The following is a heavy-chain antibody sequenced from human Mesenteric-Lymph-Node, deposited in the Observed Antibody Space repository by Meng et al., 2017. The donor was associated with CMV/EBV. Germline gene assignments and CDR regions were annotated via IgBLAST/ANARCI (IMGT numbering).Heavy chain of an antibody. CDR2: ISGSGGST. CDR3: AKDRPRFLEWLLYQDAFDI. J-gene: IGHJ3*02. V-gene: IGHV3-23*01. Sequence: GESLKISRAASGFTFSSYAMSWVRQAPGKGLEWVSAISGSGGSTYYADSVKGRFTISRDNSKNTLYLQMNSLRAEDTAVYYCAKDRPRFLEWLLYQDAFDIWGQGTMVTVSS. CDR1: GFTFSSYA. D-gene: IGHD3-3*01.